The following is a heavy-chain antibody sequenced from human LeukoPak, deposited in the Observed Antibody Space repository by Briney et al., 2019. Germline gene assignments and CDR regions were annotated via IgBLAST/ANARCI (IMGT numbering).Heavy chain of an antibody. CDR1: AFTFSNYG. J-gene: IGHJ6*01. CDR3: AELGISMIGGV. V-gene: IGHV3-23*01. CDR2: VSGIGGST. Sequence: GGSLRLSCSASAFTFSNYGMMWVPQAPERGLEGVSDVSGIGGSTFYTDSVKGRFPISRDNAKNSLYVHMKSLRAEDGAFFYCAELGISMIGGVWGKGTTVTNCS. D-gene: IGHD3-10*02.